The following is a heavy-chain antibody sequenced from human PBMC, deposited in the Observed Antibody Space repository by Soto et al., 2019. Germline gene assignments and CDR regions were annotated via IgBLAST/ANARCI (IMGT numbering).Heavy chain of an antibody. D-gene: IGHD2-8*01. CDR3: ARSQLVYAIYGMDF. CDR2: ISYDGDNK. CDR1: GFTFSSYP. J-gene: IGHJ6*02. Sequence: QVQLVESGGGVLQPGRSLRLSCAASGFTFSSYPMHWVRQAPGKGLEWVSVISYDGDNKYYADSVKRRFTISRDNSTNTVYLQMNSLSPEDTAVYFCARSQLVYAIYGMDFWGQGTTVTVSS. V-gene: IGHV3-30-3*01.